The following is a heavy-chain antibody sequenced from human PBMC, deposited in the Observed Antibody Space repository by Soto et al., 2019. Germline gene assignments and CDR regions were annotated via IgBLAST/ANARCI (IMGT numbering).Heavy chain of an antibody. V-gene: IGHV3-30*18. J-gene: IGHJ4*02. CDR1: GFTFSSYG. Sequence: VGSLRLSCAASGFTFSSYGMHWVRQAPGKGLEWVAVISYDGSNKYYADSVKGRFTIFRDNSKNTLYLQMNSLRAEDTAVYYCAKDWGGMSAKGYFDYWGQGTLVTVSS. CDR2: ISYDGSNK. CDR3: AKDWGGMSAKGYFDY. D-gene: IGHD3-16*01.